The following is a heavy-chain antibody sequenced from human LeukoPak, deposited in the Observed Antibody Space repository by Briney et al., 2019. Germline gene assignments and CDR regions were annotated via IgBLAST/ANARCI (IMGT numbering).Heavy chain of an antibody. J-gene: IGHJ6*03. D-gene: IGHD2-2*02. CDR1: GFTFSSYA. CDR2: ISYDGSNK. CDR3: ARDRWDCSSTSCYTNYYYYMDV. Sequence: PGGFLRLSCAASGFTFSSYAMHWVRQAPGKGLEWVAVISYDGSNKYYADSVKGRFTISRDNSKNTLYLQMNSLRAEDTAVYYCARDRWDCSSTSCYTNYYYYMDVWGKGTTVTVSS. V-gene: IGHV3-30*01.